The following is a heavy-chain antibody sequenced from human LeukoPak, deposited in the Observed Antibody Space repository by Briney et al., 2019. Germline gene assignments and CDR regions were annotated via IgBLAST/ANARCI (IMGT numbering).Heavy chain of an antibody. V-gene: IGHV1-2*02. J-gene: IGHJ4*02. Sequence: GASVKVSCKASGYTFTGYYMHWVRQAPGQGLEWMGWINPNSGGTNYAQKLQGRVTMTRETSISTAYMELSRLRSDDTAVYYCARSARWRYGPGFVGNYWGQGTLVTVSS. CDR2: INPNSGGT. CDR3: ARSARWRYGPGFVGNY. CDR1: GYTFTGYY. D-gene: IGHD2-21*01.